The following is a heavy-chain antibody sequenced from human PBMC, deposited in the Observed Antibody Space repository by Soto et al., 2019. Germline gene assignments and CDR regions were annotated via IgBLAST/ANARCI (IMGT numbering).Heavy chain of an antibody. CDR1: GYTFTDYY. Sequence: ASVKVSCKTSGYTFTDYYMHWVRQAPGQGLEWMGWINPNSGGTNYAQKFQGRVTMTSDTSISTAYLDLTNLTFDDTAVYYCAREKTQFDYWGQGTLVPVYS. V-gene: IGHV1-2*02. CDR2: INPNSGGT. CDR3: AREKTQFDY. J-gene: IGHJ4*02.